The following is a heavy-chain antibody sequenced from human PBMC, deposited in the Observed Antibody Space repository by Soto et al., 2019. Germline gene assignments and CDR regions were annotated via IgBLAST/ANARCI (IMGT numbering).Heavy chain of an antibody. CDR2: IDPGDTYA. CDR3: ARIYCTTTTCDSWFDP. Sequence: DSLTVSWTGFGYTFTTFWISWVRQMPGKGLEWMGRIDPGDTYATYSPAFQGHVTISADKATSTAYLQWSSLKASDTAMYFCARIYCTTTTCDSWFDPWGQGTLVTVSS. J-gene: IGHJ5*02. V-gene: IGHV5-10-1*01. D-gene: IGHD2-2*01. CDR1: GYTFTTFW.